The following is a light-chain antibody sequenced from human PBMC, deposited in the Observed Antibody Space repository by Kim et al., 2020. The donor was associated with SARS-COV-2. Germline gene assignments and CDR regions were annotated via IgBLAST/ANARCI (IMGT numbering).Light chain of an antibody. J-gene: IGKJ5*01. CDR2: GAS. CDR1: QSVTGTN. V-gene: IGKV3-20*01. CDR3: QYYGSSPPVT. Sequence: EIVLTQSPGSLSLSPGERATLSCRASQSVTGTNLAWYQQRPGQAPRLLMYGASHRDSGIPDRFSGSGSGTDFTLTISRLEPEDFAVYYCQYYGSSPPVTFGQGTRLEIK.